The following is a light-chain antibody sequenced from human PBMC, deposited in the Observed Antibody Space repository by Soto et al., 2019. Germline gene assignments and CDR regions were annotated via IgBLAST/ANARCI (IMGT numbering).Light chain of an antibody. CDR3: QQYGSSGT. CDR1: QSVSSAY. V-gene: IGKV3-20*01. Sequence: EIVLTQSPGTLSLSPGERATLSCRASQSVSSAYLAWYQQKPGQAPRLLIYNVSRRATGILDRFSGSGSGTDFTLTVSRLEPEDFAVYYCQQYGSSGTFGQGTKVDI. J-gene: IGKJ1*01. CDR2: NVS.